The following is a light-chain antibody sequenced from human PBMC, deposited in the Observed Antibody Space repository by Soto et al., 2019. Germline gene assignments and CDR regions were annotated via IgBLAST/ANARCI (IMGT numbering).Light chain of an antibody. V-gene: IGKV3-20*01. J-gene: IGKJ4*01. CDR3: QQYGNVPLT. Sequence: EIVLTQSPGTLSLSPGESATLSCRASQSVNSNYLAWYQQHPGQPPRLLIYGISTRATGIPARFSGSGSGTDFTLTISRLEPEDFAVYYCQQYGNVPLTFGGGTKVGIK. CDR1: QSVNSNY. CDR2: GIS.